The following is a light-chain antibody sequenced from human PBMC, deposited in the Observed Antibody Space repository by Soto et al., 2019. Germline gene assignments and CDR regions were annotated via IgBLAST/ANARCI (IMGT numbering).Light chain of an antibody. CDR3: LLSYIDSRPVV. J-gene: IGLJ2*01. CDR1: TGAVTSGHY. V-gene: IGLV7-46*01. CDR2: DTS. Sequence: QAVVTQEPSLTVSPGGTVTLTCGSSTGAVTSGHYPYWFQQKPGQAPRTLIYDTSNKHSWTPARFSGSLLGGKAALTLSGAQPEDEAEYYCLLSYIDSRPVVFGGGTKLPVL.